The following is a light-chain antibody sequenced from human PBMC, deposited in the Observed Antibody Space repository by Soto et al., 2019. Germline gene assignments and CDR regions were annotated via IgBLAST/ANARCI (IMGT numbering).Light chain of an antibody. CDR1: QSISSY. CDR2: AAS. V-gene: IGKV1-39*01. J-gene: IGKJ1*01. Sequence: DIQMTQSPSSLSASVGDRASITCRASQSISSYLNWYQLKPGKPPRLLIYAASSLQSGVPSRFSGSGSGTDFTLTISSLQPEDFATYSCQQSYNSPQTFGRGTKVDIK. CDR3: QQSYNSPQT.